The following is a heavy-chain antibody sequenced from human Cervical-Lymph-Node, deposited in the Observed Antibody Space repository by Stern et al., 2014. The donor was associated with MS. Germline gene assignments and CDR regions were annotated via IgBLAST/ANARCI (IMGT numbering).Heavy chain of an antibody. CDR1: GYIFTGYY. Sequence: MQLEESGAEVKKPGASVQVSCKTSGYIFTGYYIHWVRQAPGQGLEWMAWMNPNTGGTKYAQKFECRVTMSRDTSISTAYVELSSLTSDDTAVYYCARDQRGITIFGVVTDYYYLGMDVGGQGTTVTVSS. V-gene: IGHV1-2*02. J-gene: IGHJ6*02. CDR3: ARDQRGITIFGVVTDYYYLGMDV. CDR2: MNPNTGGT. D-gene: IGHD3-3*01.